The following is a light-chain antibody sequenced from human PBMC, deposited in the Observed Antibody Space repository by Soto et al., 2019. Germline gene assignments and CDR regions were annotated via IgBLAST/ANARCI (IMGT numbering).Light chain of an antibody. V-gene: IGKV3-20*01. CDR3: QQYGSSLRVT. Sequence: EIVLTQSPGTLSLSPGEMATLSCRASQSVSSRYLAWYQQKPGHAPRLLIYGASSSATGIPDRFSGSGSGTDFTLPISRLQTEDFAVYYCQQYGSSLRVTFGGGTKVDIK. CDR1: QSVSSRY. CDR2: GAS. J-gene: IGKJ4*01.